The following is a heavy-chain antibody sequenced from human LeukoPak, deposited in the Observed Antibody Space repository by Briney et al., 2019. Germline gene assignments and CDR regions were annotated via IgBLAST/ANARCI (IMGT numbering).Heavy chain of an antibody. CDR3: ARRAYSYDFDY. CDR1: GFTFSIYA. V-gene: IGHV3-23*01. D-gene: IGHD5-18*01. J-gene: IGHJ4*02. Sequence: GGSLRLSCAASGFTFSIYAMSWVRQAPGKGLEWVSTISSSGGDTFYADSVKGRFTISRDNFKNTLYLQMNSLRAEDTAVYYCARRAYSYDFDYWGQGTLVTVSS. CDR2: ISSSGGDT.